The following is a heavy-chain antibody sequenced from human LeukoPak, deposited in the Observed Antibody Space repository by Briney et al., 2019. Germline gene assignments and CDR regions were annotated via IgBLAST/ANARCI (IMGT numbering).Heavy chain of an antibody. CDR2: IKSKSDGGTT. D-gene: IGHD2-15*01. CDR3: TTAPRGYCSGGSCSYAFDI. V-gene: IGHV3-15*01. J-gene: IGHJ3*02. Sequence: GGSLRLSCAASTFTFSNAWMSWVRQAPGKGVEWVGRIKSKSDGGTTDYAAPVKGRSTISRDDSKNTLYRQMNSLKTEDTAVYYCTTAPRGYCSGGSCSYAFDIWGQGTMVTVSS. CDR1: TFTFSNAW.